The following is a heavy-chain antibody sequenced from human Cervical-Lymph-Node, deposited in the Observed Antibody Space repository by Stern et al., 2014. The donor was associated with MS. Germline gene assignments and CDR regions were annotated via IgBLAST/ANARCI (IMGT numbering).Heavy chain of an antibody. Sequence: VQLVESGSEAKKPGSSVKVSCKVSGGTFSTEKISWVRQAPGQGLDWMGAIIPIFGTADYAQRFQDRVTIIADESTSEVHMELTSLTSEDTGVYYCARLGSGYDSSYLDFWGQGMLVTVSA. J-gene: IGHJ4*02. CDR3: ARLGSGYDSSYLDF. D-gene: IGHD5-12*01. CDR2: IIPIFGTA. CDR1: GGTFSTEK. V-gene: IGHV1-69*01.